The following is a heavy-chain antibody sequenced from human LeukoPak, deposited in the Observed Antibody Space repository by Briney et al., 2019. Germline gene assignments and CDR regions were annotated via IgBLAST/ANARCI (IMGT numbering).Heavy chain of an antibody. Sequence: GGSLRLSCAASGFTFSSYWMHWVRQVPGKGLVWVSRINIDGSTTTYADSVKGRFTISRDNAKNTLYLQMNSLTAEDTALYYCARVGGPGWYGYWGQGTLVTVSS. CDR2: INIDGSTT. J-gene: IGHJ4*02. CDR1: GFTFSSYW. V-gene: IGHV3-74*03. CDR3: ARVGGPGWYGY. D-gene: IGHD6-19*01.